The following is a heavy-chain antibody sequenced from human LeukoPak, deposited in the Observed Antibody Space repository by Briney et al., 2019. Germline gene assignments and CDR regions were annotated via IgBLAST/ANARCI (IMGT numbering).Heavy chain of an antibody. CDR3: ARGRSSSWSSFDY. J-gene: IGHJ4*02. D-gene: IGHD6-13*01. Sequence: SETLSLTCTVSGGSISSGDYYWSWIRQPPGKGLEWIGYIYNNGRTYYNTFLKSRVTISVDTSKNLFSLKVSSVTAADAAVYYCARGRSSSWSSFDYWGQGTLVTVSS. CDR2: IYNNGRT. CDR1: GGSISSGDYY. V-gene: IGHV4-30-4*01.